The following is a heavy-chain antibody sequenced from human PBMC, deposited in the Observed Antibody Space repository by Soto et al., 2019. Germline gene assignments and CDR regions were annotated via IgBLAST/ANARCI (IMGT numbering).Heavy chain of an antibody. D-gene: IGHD3-10*01. V-gene: IGHV1-69*08. J-gene: IGHJ6*03. Sequence: QVQLVQSGAEVKKPGSSVKDSCKASGGTFSSYTISWVRQAPGQGLEWMGRIIPILGIANYAQKFQGRVTITADKSTSTAYMELSSLRSEDTAVYYCARDDYYGSGSYYYYYYYMDVWGKGTMVTVSS. CDR3: ARDDYYGSGSYYYYYYYMDV. CDR2: IIPILGIA. CDR1: GGTFSSYT.